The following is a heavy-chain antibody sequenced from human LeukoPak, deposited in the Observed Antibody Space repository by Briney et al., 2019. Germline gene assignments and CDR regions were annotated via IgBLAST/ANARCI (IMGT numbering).Heavy chain of an antibody. CDR3: ARVTSVGYMFDY. CDR1: GGTFSSYT. Sequence: SVKVSCKASGGTFSSYTISWVRQAPGQGLEWMGRIIPILGIANYAQKLQGRVTITADKSTSTAYMELSSLRSEDTAVYYCARVTSVGYMFDYWGQGTLVTVSS. J-gene: IGHJ4*02. V-gene: IGHV1-69*02. D-gene: IGHD2-2*02. CDR2: IIPILGIA.